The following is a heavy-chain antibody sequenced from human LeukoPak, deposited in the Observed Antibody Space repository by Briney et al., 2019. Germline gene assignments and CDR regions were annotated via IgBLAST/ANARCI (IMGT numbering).Heavy chain of an antibody. J-gene: IGHJ6*02. CDR2: IKQDGSEK. D-gene: IGHD2-2*01. Sequence: GGSLRLSCAASGFTFSTYWMGWVRQAPGKGLEWVANIKQDGSEKYYVDSVKGRFTISRDNAKNSLFLQMNSLRAEDTAVYYCARLAGMPLFYYGMDVWGQGTTVTVSS. V-gene: IGHV3-7*01. CDR3: ARLAGMPLFYYGMDV. CDR1: GFTFSTYW.